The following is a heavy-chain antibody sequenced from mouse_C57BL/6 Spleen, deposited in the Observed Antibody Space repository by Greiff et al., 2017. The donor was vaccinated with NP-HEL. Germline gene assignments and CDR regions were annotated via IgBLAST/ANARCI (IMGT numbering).Heavy chain of an antibody. CDR3: TTDYYGSSLFAY. J-gene: IGHJ3*01. CDR2: IDPENGDT. D-gene: IGHD1-1*01. Sequence: VQLKQSGAELVRPGASVKLSCTASGFNIKDDYMHWVKQRPEQGLEWIGWIDPENGDTEYASKFQGKATITADTSSNTAYLQLSSLTSEDTAVYYCTTDYYGSSLFAYWGQGTLVTVSA. CDR1: GFNIKDDY. V-gene: IGHV14-4*01.